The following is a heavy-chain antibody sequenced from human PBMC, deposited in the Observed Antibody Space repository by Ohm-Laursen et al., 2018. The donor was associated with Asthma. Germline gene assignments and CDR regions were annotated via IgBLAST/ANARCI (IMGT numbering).Heavy chain of an antibody. CDR2: IYIGNT. Sequence: ASVKVSCKASGYSVTSYAFSWVRQAPGQRPEWMGWIYIGNTNYTPNFRDRITMTTDTSTNTAYMELRSLASDDTAVYYCVRDVVDRFDYWGQGSLVIVSS. D-gene: IGHD2-21*01. J-gene: IGHJ4*02. CDR1: GYSVTSYA. V-gene: IGHV1-18*04. CDR3: VRDVVDRFDY.